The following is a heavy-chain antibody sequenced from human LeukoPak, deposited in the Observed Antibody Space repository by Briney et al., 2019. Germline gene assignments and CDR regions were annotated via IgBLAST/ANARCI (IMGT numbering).Heavy chain of an antibody. CDR2: IHYSGST. Sequence: PSETLSLTCSVSGGSVAPYYWNWIRQSPGKGLEWIGYIHYSGSTKYNPSLESRVTISVDTSRNQFSLKLNSVTAADTAVYFCARDASDYDDAFLIWGHGTMVSVSS. V-gene: IGHV4-59*02. J-gene: IGHJ3*02. CDR1: GGSVAPYY. D-gene: IGHD5-12*01. CDR3: ARDASDYDDAFLI.